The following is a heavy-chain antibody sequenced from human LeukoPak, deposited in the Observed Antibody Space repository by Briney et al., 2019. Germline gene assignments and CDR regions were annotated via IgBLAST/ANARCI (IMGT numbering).Heavy chain of an antibody. CDR2: IHPDGTEK. D-gene: IGHD3-3*01. V-gene: IGHV3-7*01. CDR1: GLTFTNYW. Sequence: GGSLRLSCAAPGLTFTNYWMHWVRQAPGKGLESVAYIHPDGTEKYYMESLRGRFAISRDNAKNSLYLQMSNLRAEDTAVYYCTSRYDFWSSYFQEYYFDFWGQGSLVTVSS. CDR3: TSRYDFWSSYFQEYYFDF. J-gene: IGHJ4*02.